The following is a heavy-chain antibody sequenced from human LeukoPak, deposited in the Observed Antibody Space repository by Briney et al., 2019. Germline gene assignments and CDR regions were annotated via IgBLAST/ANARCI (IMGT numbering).Heavy chain of an antibody. CDR1: GGSVSSGSYY. J-gene: IGHJ3*02. Sequence: SETLSLTCTVSGGSVSSGSYYWSRIRQPPGTGLEWIGYIYYSGSTNYNPSLKSRVTISVDTSKNQFSLKLSSVTAADTAVYYCARVQHAYYDSVGAFDIWGQGTMVTVSS. CDR3: ARVQHAYYDSVGAFDI. V-gene: IGHV4-61*01. CDR2: IYYSGST. D-gene: IGHD3-22*01.